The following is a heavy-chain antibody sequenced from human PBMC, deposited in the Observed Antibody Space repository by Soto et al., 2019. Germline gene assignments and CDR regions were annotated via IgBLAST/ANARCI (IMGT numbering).Heavy chain of an antibody. D-gene: IGHD6-6*01. CDR1: GGSISSGVYY. CDR2: NYYSGIT. V-gene: IGHV4-31*03. CDR3: ARGSSIAGLYYGMDV. J-gene: IGHJ6*02. Sequence: SETLSLTCTVSGGSISSGVYYWTWIRQHPGKGLEWIGYNYYSGITYCNPSLKSRVTISLDTSKNQFSLKLSSVTAADTAVYYCARGSSIAGLYYGMDVWGQGTTVTVSS.